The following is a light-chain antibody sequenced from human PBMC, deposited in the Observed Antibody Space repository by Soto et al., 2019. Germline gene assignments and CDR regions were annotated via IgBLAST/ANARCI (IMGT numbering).Light chain of an antibody. Sequence: EVVLTQFPGTLSLSPGERATLSCRASQSVSNNYFAWYQQKPGQAPRLLIFGSSDRATGIPDRFSGSGSGTVFTLTISRVEPEDFAVYYCQQYGSSPPYTFGQGTKLEIK. CDR3: QQYGSSPPYT. CDR1: QSVSNNY. V-gene: IGKV3-20*01. J-gene: IGKJ2*01. CDR2: GSS.